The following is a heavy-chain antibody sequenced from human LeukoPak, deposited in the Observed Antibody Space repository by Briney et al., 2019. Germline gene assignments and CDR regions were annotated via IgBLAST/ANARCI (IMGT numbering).Heavy chain of an antibody. Sequence: PSETLSLTCTVSGGSISSYYWSWIRQPPGKGLEWIGYIYYSGTTNYNPSLKSRVTISVDTSKNQFSLKLSSVTAADTAVYYCAGCRYRYSSSWSNWFDPWGQGTLVTVSS. D-gene: IGHD6-13*01. CDR2: IYYSGTT. CDR1: GGSISSYY. CDR3: AGCRYRYSSSWSNWFDP. V-gene: IGHV4-59*01. J-gene: IGHJ5*02.